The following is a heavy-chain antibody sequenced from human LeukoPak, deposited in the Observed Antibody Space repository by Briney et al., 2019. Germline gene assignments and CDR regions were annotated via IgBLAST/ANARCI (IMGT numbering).Heavy chain of an antibody. D-gene: IGHD2/OR15-2a*01. J-gene: IGHJ6*03. CDR1: GYTFTGYY. CDR2: INPNSGGT. Sequence: WASVKVSCKASGYTFTGYYMHWVRQAPGQGLEWMGWINPNSGGTNYAQKFQGRVTMTRDTSISTAYMELSSLRSEDTAVYYCARGHKSKYRKLDYRPYYMDVWGKGTTVTVSS. V-gene: IGHV1-2*02. CDR3: ARGHKSKYRKLDYRPYYMDV.